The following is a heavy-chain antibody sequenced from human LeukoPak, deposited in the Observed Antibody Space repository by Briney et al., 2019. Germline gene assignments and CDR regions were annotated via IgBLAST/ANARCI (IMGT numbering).Heavy chain of an antibody. CDR2: FSSSSSYI. Sequence: GGSLRLSCAASGFTFSSYSMNWVRQAPGKGLEWVSSFSSSSSYIYYAGSVKGRFTISRDNAKNSLYLQMNSLKAEDTAVYYCASAYYYKFDYWGQGTLVTVSS. CDR1: GFTFSSYS. J-gene: IGHJ4*02. V-gene: IGHV3-21*01. CDR3: ASAYYYKFDY. D-gene: IGHD3-16*01.